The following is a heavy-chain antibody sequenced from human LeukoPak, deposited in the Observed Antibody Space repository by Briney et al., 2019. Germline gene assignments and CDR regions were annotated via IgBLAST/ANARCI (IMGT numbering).Heavy chain of an antibody. V-gene: IGHV3-7*01. CDR2: IKQDGSEK. CDR1: GFTFSNAW. Sequence: PGGSLRLSCAASGFTFSNAWMSWVRQAPGKGLEWVANIKQDGSEKYYVDSVKGRFTISRDNAKNSLYLQMNSLRAEDTAVYYCARARFTGYSSGWYVYWGQGTLVTVSS. J-gene: IGHJ4*02. CDR3: ARARFTGYSSGWYVY. D-gene: IGHD6-19*01.